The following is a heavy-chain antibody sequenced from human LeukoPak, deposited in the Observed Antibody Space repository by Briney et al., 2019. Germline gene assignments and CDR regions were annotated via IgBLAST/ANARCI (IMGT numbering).Heavy chain of an antibody. CDR1: GDSVSSNSAA. CDR3: ARDPRYCGGGSCYSEGFHH. Sequence: SQTLSLTRAISGDSVSSNSAAWNWIRQSPSRGLECLGRTYYRSKWYNDYAVSVKSRITIKPDTSRNQFSLQLNSVTPKDTAVYYCARDPRYCGGGSCYSEGFHHWGQGTLVTVSS. J-gene: IGHJ1*01. CDR2: TYYRSKWYN. D-gene: IGHD2-15*01. V-gene: IGHV6-1*01.